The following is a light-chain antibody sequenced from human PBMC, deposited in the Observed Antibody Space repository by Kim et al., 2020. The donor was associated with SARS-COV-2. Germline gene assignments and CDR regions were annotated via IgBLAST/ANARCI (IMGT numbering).Light chain of an antibody. J-gene: IGKJ2*01. CDR2: AAS. CDR3: QQYYSYPQYT. Sequence: ASTGDRVTITCRASQGISSYLAWYQQKPGKAPKLLIYAASTLQSGVPSRFSGSGSGTDFTLTISCLQSEDFATYYCQQYYSYPQYTFGQGTKLEI. CDR1: QGISSY. V-gene: IGKV1-8*01.